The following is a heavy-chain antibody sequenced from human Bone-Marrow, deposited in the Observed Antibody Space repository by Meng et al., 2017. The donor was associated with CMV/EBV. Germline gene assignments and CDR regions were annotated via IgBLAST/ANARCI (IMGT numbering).Heavy chain of an antibody. D-gene: IGHD1-26*01. Sequence: GESLKISCAASGFTFSSYGMHWVRQAPGKGLEWVAFIRYDGSNKYYADSVKGRFTISRDNSKNTLYLQMNSLRAEDTAVYYCARRSIVGATINYWGQGTLVTVSS. CDR2: IRYDGSNK. CDR1: GFTFSSYG. J-gene: IGHJ4*02. V-gene: IGHV3-30*02. CDR3: ARRSIVGATINY.